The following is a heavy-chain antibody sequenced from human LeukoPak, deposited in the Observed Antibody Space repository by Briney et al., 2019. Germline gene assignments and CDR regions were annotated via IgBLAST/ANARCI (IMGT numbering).Heavy chain of an antibody. D-gene: IGHD1-26*01. J-gene: IGHJ6*02. V-gene: IGHV4-61*01. CDR1: GGSISSGSYY. CDR3: ARDSGSYPELEYGMDV. Sequence: SETLSLTCTVSGGSISSGSYYWSWIRQPPGKGLEWIGYIYYSGSTNYNPSLKSRVTISVDTSKNQFSLKLSSVTAADTAVYYCARDSGSYPELEYGMDVWGQGTTVTVSS. CDR2: IYYSGST.